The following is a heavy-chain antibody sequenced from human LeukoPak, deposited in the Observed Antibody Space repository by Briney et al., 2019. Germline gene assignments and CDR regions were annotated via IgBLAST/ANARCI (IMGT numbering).Heavy chain of an antibody. CDR1: GFTFSSYS. D-gene: IGHD3-22*01. J-gene: IGHJ4*02. CDR2: ISSSGSTI. V-gene: IGHV3-48*04. CDR3: ARDPFSYYSSADGRNY. Sequence: PGGSLRLSCAASGFTFSSYSMNWVRQAPGKGLEWVSYISSSGSTIYYADSVKGRFTISRDNAKNSLYLQMNSLRAEDTAVYYCARDPFSYYSSADGRNYWGQGTLVTVSS.